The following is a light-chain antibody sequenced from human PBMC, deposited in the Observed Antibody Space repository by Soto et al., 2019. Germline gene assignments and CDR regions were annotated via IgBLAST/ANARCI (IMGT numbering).Light chain of an antibody. CDR1: QTISGY. Sequence: DLQMTQSPSSLSASVEDRAIITCRASQTISGYLNWYQQKPGKAPELLIYAASYLGNGVPSRFSGSGSGTYFTLTISSLQPEDFATYCCQQSYSTPITFGQGTRLEIK. V-gene: IGKV1-39*01. CDR3: QQSYSTPIT. J-gene: IGKJ5*01. CDR2: AAS.